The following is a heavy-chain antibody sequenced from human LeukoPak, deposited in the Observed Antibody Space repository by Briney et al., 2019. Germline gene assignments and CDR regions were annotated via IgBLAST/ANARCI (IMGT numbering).Heavy chain of an antibody. J-gene: IGHJ4*02. CDR3: ARRTSGWPIDY. CDR2: IYYSGST. Sequence: PSGTLSLTCTVSGGSISSSSYYWGWIRQPPGRGLECIGSIYYSGSTYYNPSLKSRVTISADTSKNQFSLKLSSVTAADTAVYYCARRTSGWPIDYWGQGTLVTVSS. V-gene: IGHV4-39*01. CDR1: GGSISSSSYY. D-gene: IGHD6-19*01.